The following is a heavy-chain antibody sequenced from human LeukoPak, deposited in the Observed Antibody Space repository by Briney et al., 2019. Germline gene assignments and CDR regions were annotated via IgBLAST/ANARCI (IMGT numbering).Heavy chain of an antibody. CDR3: ARVGVVWELVR. D-gene: IGHD1-26*01. V-gene: IGHV1-8*02. CDR1: GYTFTGYY. J-gene: IGHJ4*02. Sequence: ASVKVSCKASGYTFTGYYMHWVRQAPGQGLEWMGWMNPNSGNTGFAQKFQGRVTMTRNTSISTAYMELNSLTSEDTAVYYCARVGVVWELVRWGQGTLVTVSS. CDR2: MNPNSGNT.